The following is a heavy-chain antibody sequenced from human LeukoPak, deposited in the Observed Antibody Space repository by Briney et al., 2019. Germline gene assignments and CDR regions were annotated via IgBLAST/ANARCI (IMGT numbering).Heavy chain of an antibody. Sequence: SETLSLTCTVSDGSISSYYWNWIRQPPGKGLEWIGYIYYSGSTNYNPSLKSRVTISVDTSKDQFSLKLSSVTAADTAVYYCARSIVVSVNDFYYGMDVWGQGTTVTVSS. V-gene: IGHV4-59*08. CDR3: ARSIVVSVNDFYYGMDV. J-gene: IGHJ6*02. CDR1: DGSISSYY. D-gene: IGHD3-22*01. CDR2: IYYSGST.